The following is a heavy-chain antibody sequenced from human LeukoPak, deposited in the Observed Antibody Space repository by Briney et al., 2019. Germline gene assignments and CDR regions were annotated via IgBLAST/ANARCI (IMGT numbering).Heavy chain of an antibody. CDR2: ISSSSSYI. V-gene: IGHV3-21*01. Sequence: GGSLRLSCAASGFTFSSYSMNWVRQDPGKGLEWVSYISSSSSYIYYAAPVKGRFTISRENAKNSLYLQMNSRRAEDTAVYYCARVKWLPSNYYYYYGMDVWGKGTTVTVSS. CDR3: ARVKWLPSNYYYYYGMDV. J-gene: IGHJ6*04. CDR1: GFTFSSYS. D-gene: IGHD5-12*01.